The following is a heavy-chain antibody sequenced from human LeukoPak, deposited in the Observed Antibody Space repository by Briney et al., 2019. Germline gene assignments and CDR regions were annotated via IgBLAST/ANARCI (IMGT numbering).Heavy chain of an antibody. CDR1: GFTFSSYA. CDR3: ASTVTSNKVQH. D-gene: IGHD4-17*01. V-gene: IGHV3-30-3*01. J-gene: IGHJ1*01. CDR2: ISYDGSNK. Sequence: GRSLRLSCAASGFTFSSYAMHWVRQAPGKGLEWVAVISYDGSNKYYADSVKGRFTISRDNSKNTLYLQMNSLRAEDTAVYFCASTVTSNKVQHWGQGTLVTVSS.